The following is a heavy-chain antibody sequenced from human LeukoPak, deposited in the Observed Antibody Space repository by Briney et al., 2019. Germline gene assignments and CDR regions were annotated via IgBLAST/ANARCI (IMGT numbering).Heavy chain of an antibody. J-gene: IGHJ4*02. CDR2: TFYSGST. CDR3: ARHGQTAMVPIDY. D-gene: IGHD5-18*01. CDR1: GGSIRGYY. Sequence: PSETLSLTCTVSGGSIRGYYWSWIRQPPGRALEWVGYTFYSGSTNYNPSLKSRVTILVDTSKNQFSLKLSSVTAADTAVYYCARHGQTAMVPIDYWGQGTLVTVSS. V-gene: IGHV4-59*08.